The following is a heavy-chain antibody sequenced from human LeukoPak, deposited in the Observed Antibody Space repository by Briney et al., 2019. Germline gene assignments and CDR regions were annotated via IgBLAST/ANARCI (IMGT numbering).Heavy chain of an antibody. Sequence: SETLSLTCTVSGGSLSSYYWSWIRQPAAKGLEWIGRIHTSGSTNYNPSLKGRVTMSVDTSKNQFSLKLSAVTAADTAVYYCARGMDSSGYYALDYWGQGTLVTVSS. CDR2: IHTSGST. CDR3: ARGMDSSGYYALDY. V-gene: IGHV4-4*07. CDR1: GGSLSSYY. J-gene: IGHJ4*02. D-gene: IGHD3-22*01.